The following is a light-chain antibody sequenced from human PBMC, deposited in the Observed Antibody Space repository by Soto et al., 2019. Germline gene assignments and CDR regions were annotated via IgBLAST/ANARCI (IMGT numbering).Light chain of an antibody. CDR3: ETWDTSLSAGRV. Sequence: QSVLTQPPSVSAAPGQTVTISCSGSSSNIGNNYVSWYQHLPGAVPKLLIYETNRRPAGIPDRFSGSKSGTSATLGITGLQTADEADYYCETWDTSLSAGRVFGPGTKVTVL. CDR2: ETN. J-gene: IGLJ1*01. CDR1: SSNIGNNY. V-gene: IGLV1-51*02.